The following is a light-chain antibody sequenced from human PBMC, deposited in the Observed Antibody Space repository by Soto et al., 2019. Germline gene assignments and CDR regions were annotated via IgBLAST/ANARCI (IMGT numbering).Light chain of an antibody. CDR1: QSISSG. V-gene: IGKV1-5*03. CDR2: KAA. CDR3: QQYHDYLWT. Sequence: DIQMTQSPSTLSASVGDRVTITCRASQSISSGLAWYQQKPGNAPKLLIYKAASLESGVPSRFSGSESGTEFTLTISSLQPDDFATYYCQQYHDYLWTFGQGTKVEVK. J-gene: IGKJ1*01.